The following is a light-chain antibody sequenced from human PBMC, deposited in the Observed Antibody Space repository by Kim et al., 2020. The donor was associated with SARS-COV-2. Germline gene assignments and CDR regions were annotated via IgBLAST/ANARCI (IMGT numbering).Light chain of an antibody. Sequence: GYSVTISCTGTSSDVGHYNFVSWYQQLPGEAPKLLIFDVSKRPSGVPDRFSASKSGNTASLTISGLQAEDEADYYCCSYAGSYTLLFGGGTQLTVL. J-gene: IGLJ2*01. CDR3: CSYAGSYTLL. CDR2: DVS. V-gene: IGLV2-11*01. CDR1: SSDVGHYNF.